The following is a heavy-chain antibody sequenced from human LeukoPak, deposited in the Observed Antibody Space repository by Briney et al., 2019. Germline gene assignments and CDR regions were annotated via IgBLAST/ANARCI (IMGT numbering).Heavy chain of an antibody. V-gene: IGHV3-53*04. CDR3: ARDHNNWFDP. J-gene: IGHJ5*02. Sequence: GGSLRLSCAAPGFTVSKNYMNWVRQAPGKGLEWVSVIYSGGNTHYADSVMGRFTISRHNSKNTVFLEMNSLRAEDTAVYYCARDHNNWFDPWGQGTLVTVSS. CDR2: IYSGGNT. CDR1: GFTVSKNY.